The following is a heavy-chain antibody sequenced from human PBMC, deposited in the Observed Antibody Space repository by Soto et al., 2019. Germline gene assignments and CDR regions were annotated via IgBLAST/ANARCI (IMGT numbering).Heavy chain of an antibody. CDR1: GFTFSSYS. Sequence: EVQLVESGGGLVKPGGSLRLSCAASGFTFSSYSMNWVRQAPGKGLEWVSSISSSSTYIYADSVKGRFTISRDNAKNSLYLQMNSLRAEDTAVYYCARVFVRTVTTFAFDYWGQGTLVTVSS. CDR2: ISSSSTY. J-gene: IGHJ4*02. V-gene: IGHV3-21*01. CDR3: ARVFVRTVTTFAFDY. D-gene: IGHD4-17*01.